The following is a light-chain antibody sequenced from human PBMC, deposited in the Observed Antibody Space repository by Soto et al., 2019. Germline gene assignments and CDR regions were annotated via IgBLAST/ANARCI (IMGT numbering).Light chain of an antibody. CDR3: QQSDSTPWT. J-gene: IGKJ1*01. Sequence: DIQMTQSPSSLSASVGDTVIITCRASQSIVSHLNWYQQKPGKAPKLLIYGASSLRSGVPPRFSGRGSGTDFTLTISSLQPEDFATYYCQQSDSTPWTFGPGTKVEIK. CDR2: GAS. CDR1: QSIVSH. V-gene: IGKV1-39*01.